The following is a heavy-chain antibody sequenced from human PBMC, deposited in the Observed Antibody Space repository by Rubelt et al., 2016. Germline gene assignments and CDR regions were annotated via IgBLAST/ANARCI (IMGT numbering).Heavy chain of an antibody. CDR3: ARPSDYGDYIGY. D-gene: IGHD4-17*01. CDR1: GGTFSGYL. CDR2: INHGGST. V-gene: IGHV4-34*10. J-gene: IGHJ4*02. Sequence: QLQLQESGPGLVKPSETLSLTCAVYGGTFSGYLWSWIRQPPGKGLEWIGEINHGGSTNYNTSLKSRVTIPIDTSRNQFSLKLTSVTAADTAVYYCARPSDYGDYIGYWGRGTPVTVSS.